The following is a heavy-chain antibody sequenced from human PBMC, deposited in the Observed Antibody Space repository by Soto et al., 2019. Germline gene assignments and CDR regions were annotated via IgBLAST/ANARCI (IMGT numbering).Heavy chain of an antibody. Sequence: PSETLSHTCTVSGGSISSYYWSWIRQPPGKGLEWIGYIYYSGSTNYNPSLKSRVTISVDTSKNQFSLKLSSVTAADTAVYYCARDQGNYDFFYWGQGTLVTVSS. CDR2: IYYSGST. V-gene: IGHV4-59*01. D-gene: IGHD3-3*01. CDR3: ARDQGNYDFFY. J-gene: IGHJ4*02. CDR1: GGSISSYY.